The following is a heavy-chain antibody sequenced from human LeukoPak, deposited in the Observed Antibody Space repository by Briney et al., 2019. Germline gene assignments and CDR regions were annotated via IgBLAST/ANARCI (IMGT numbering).Heavy chain of an antibody. J-gene: IGHJ4*02. CDR2: IYYSGST. V-gene: IGHV4-59*01. D-gene: IGHD6-19*01. Sequence: SETLSLTCTVSGGSISSYYWSWIRQPPGKGLEWIGYIYYSGSTNYNPCLKSRVTISVDTSKNQFSLKLSSVTAADTAVYYCARTISSGWVDYWGQGTLVTVSS. CDR3: ARTISSGWVDY. CDR1: GGSISSYY.